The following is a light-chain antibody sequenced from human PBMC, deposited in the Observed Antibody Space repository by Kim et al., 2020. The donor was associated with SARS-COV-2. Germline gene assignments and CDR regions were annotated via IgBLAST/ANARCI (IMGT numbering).Light chain of an antibody. J-gene: IGKJ4*01. Sequence: IVLTQSPATLSLSPGERATLSCRASQSVGTYLAWYQQKPGQAPRPLIFDASDRAPGVPARFSGSGSGTDFTLTIDNLEPEDFAVYYCQQRSNWPSFGGGTKVEI. V-gene: IGKV3-11*01. CDR1: QSVGTY. CDR2: DAS. CDR3: QQRSNWPS.